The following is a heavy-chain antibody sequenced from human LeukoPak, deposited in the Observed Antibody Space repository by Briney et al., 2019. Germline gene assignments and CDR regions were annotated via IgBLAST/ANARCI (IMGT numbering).Heavy chain of an antibody. J-gene: IGHJ4*02. D-gene: IGHD5-12*01. CDR2: FDPEDGET. V-gene: IGHV1-24*01. CDR1: GYTLTELS. Sequence: GASVKVSCKVSGYTLTELSMHWVRQAPGKGLEWMGGFDPEDGETIYAQKFQGRVTMTEDTSTDTAYMELSSLRSEDTAVYYCATGVGYSGYGSVFDYWGQGTLVTVSS. CDR3: ATGVGYSGYGSVFDY.